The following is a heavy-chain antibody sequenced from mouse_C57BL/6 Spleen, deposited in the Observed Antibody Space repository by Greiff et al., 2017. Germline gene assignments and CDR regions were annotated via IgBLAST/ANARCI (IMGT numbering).Heavy chain of an antibody. D-gene: IGHD1-1*01. Sequence: EVMLVESGGGLVKPGGSLKLSCAASGFTFSSYAMSWVRQTPEKRLEWVATISDGGSYTYDPDNVKGRFTISRDNAKNNLYLQMSHLKSEDTAMYYCARRGYYGSSPWFAYWGQGTLVTVSA. J-gene: IGHJ3*01. V-gene: IGHV5-4*03. CDR2: ISDGGSYT. CDR1: GFTFSSYA. CDR3: ARRGYYGSSPWFAY.